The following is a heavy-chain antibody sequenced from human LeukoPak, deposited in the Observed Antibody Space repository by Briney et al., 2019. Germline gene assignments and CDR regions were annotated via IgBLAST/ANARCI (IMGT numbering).Heavy chain of an antibody. Sequence: PGGSLRLSCAASGFTFNIYEFNWVRQVPGKGLEWVSYISTSDSTIYYADSVKGRFTISRDNAKNSLYLQMNSLRLEDTAIYYCARGDWWATTIVDLWGQGTLVTVSS. V-gene: IGHV3-48*03. CDR3: ARGDWWATTIVDL. D-gene: IGHD1-26*01. CDR2: ISTSDSTI. CDR1: GFTFNIYE. J-gene: IGHJ5*02.